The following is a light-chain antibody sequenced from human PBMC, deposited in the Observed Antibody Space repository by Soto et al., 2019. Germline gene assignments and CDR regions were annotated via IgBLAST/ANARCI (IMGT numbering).Light chain of an antibody. V-gene: IGKV1-5*01. J-gene: IGKJ2*01. CDR2: DAS. CDR1: QSISSW. Sequence: DIQMTQSPSTLYASVGDRVTITCRASQSISSWLAWYQQKPGKAPKVLIYDASSLESGVPSRFSGSGSGTEFTLTISSLQPEDFATYYCQQYTSYYTFGQGTKLEIK. CDR3: QQYTSYYT.